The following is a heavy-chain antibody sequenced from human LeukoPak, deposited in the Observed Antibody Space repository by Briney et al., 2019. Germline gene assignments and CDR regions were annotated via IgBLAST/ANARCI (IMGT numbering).Heavy chain of an antibody. Sequence: SVKVSCKASGYTFTSYGISWVRQAPGQGLEWMGGIIPIFGTANYAQKFQGRVTITADESTSTAYMELSSLRSEDTAVYYCARGLGYCSSTSCSLGAFDIWGQGTMVTVSS. CDR1: GYTFTSYG. D-gene: IGHD2-2*01. V-gene: IGHV1-69*13. CDR2: IIPIFGTA. CDR3: ARGLGYCSSTSCSLGAFDI. J-gene: IGHJ3*02.